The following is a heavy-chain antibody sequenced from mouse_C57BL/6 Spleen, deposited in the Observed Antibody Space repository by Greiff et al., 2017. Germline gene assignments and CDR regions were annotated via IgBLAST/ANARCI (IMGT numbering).Heavy chain of an antibody. J-gene: IGHJ3*01. CDR1: GYAFSSYW. Sequence: VQLQESGAELVKPGASVKISCKASGYAFSSYWMNWVKQRPGKGLEWIGQIYPGDGDTNYNGKFKGKATLTADKSSSTAYMQLSSLTSEDSAVYFWARDYGSSSWFAYWGQGTLVTVSA. V-gene: IGHV1-80*01. CDR3: ARDYGSSSWFAY. CDR2: IYPGDGDT. D-gene: IGHD1-1*01.